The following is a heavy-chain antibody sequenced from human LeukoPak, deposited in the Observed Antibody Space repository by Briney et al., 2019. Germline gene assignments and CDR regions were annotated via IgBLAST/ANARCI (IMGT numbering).Heavy chain of an antibody. J-gene: IGHJ4*02. CDR3: AKDLRGELFDH. V-gene: IGHV3-7*01. D-gene: IGHD1-7*01. CDR1: GFTFSDYY. CDR2: IKQDAFEK. Sequence: PGGSLRLSCAASGFTFSDYYMSWIRQAPGKGLEWVATIKQDAFEKYYVDSVKGRFTISRDNSKNMVYLQMNSLRGDDTAVYYCAKDLRGELFDHWGQGTLVTVSS.